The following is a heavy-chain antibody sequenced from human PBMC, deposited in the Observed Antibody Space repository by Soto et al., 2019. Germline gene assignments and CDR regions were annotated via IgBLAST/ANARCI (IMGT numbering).Heavy chain of an antibody. J-gene: IGHJ6*02. Sequence: LGGALSLSCVASGFTFSNYGMHWVRQSPGKGLDWVALVSYNGRKEYYADSVKGRFTISRDNSKNTLYLQMNSLRAEDTAVYYCAKERVAWIQLWFDSPYYYYGMDVWGQGTTVTVSS. D-gene: IGHD5-18*01. CDR3: AKERVAWIQLWFDSPYYYYGMDV. CDR2: VSYNGRKE. CDR1: GFTFSNYG. V-gene: IGHV3-30*18.